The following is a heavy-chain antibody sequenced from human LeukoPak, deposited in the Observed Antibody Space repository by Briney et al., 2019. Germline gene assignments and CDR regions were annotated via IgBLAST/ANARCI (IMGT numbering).Heavy chain of an antibody. Sequence: GESLKISCKGSGYSFSSYWIGWVRQMPGKGLEWMGIIYPGDSDTRYSPSFQGQVTISADRSITTAYVQWSSLQASDTAMYYCARHGHSNYGYYYYGMDVWGQGTTVTVSS. CDR3: ARHGHSNYGYYYYGMDV. J-gene: IGHJ6*02. CDR1: GYSFSSYW. D-gene: IGHD4-11*01. CDR2: IYPGDSDT. V-gene: IGHV5-51*01.